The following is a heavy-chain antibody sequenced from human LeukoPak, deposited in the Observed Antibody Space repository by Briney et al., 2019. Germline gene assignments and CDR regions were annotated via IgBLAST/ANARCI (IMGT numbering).Heavy chain of an antibody. CDR1: GYTFIEYH. V-gene: IGHV1-2*02. D-gene: IGHD2-2*01. CDR3: ARVKGVVPAAYDY. CDR2: INPSNGVT. Sequence: ASVKVSCKASGYTFIEYHLHWVRQAPGQGLEWMGWINPSNGVTNFAQTFRGRVALTWDTSIDTVYMDLTSLKFDDTAVYYCARVKGVVPAAYDYWGQGTLVTVSS. J-gene: IGHJ4*02.